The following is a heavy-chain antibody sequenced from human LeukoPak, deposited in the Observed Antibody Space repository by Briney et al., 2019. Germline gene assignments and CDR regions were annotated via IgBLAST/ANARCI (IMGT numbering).Heavy chain of an antibody. CDR2: INHSGST. V-gene: IGHV4-34*01. J-gene: IGHJ5*02. CDR3: ATETPYYYGSGSYPIRAFDP. Sequence: SETLSLTCAVYGGSFSGYYWSWIRQPPGKGLEWIGEINHSGSTNYNPSLKSRVTISVDTSKNQFSLKLSSVTAADTAVYYCATETPYYYGSGSYPIRAFDPWGQGTLVTVSS. D-gene: IGHD3-10*01. CDR1: GGSFSGYY.